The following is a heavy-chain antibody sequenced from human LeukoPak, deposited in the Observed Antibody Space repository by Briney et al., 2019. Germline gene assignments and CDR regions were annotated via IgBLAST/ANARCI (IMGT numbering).Heavy chain of an antibody. V-gene: IGHV1-2*02. CDR3: ARGGTIIWEDHYGMDA. D-gene: IGHD5-12*01. CDR2: INPNSGGT. J-gene: IGHJ6*02. Sequence: ASVKVSCKTSGYTFTGYYIHWVRRAPGQGLEWMGWINPNSGGTNYAQNFQGRVTMTRDTSISTAYMQMSRLRSDDTAVYYCARGGTIIWEDHYGMDAWGQGTTVTVSS. CDR1: GYTFTGYY.